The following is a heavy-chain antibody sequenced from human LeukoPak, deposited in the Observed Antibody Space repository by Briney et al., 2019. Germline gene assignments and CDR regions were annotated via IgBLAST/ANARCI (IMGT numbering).Heavy chain of an antibody. D-gene: IGHD6-19*01. CDR2: IYYSGST. J-gene: IGHJ4*02. CDR1: GGSISRNY. CDR3: ARVYSSGWYVDY. Sequence: SETLSLTCTVSGGSISRNYWSWIRQPPGKGLEWMGYIYYSGSTNYNPSLKSRVTISVDTYKHQFSLKMSSVTAADTAVYYCARVYSSGWYVDYWGQGTLVTVSS. V-gene: IGHV4-59*08.